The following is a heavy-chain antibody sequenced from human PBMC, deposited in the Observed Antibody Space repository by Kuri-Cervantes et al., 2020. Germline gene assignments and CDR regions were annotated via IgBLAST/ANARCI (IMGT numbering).Heavy chain of an antibody. Sequence: GGSLRLSCAVSGFTFSSYFMHWVRQAPGKGLEWVAVISYDGSNKYYADSVKGRFTISRDNSKHTVYLQMNSLRAEDTAVYYCARSSIAAAENWFDPWGQGTLVTVSS. CDR2: ISYDGSNK. CDR3: ARSSIAAAENWFDP. D-gene: IGHD6-13*01. CDR1: GFTFSSYF. V-gene: IGHV3-30-3*01. J-gene: IGHJ5*02.